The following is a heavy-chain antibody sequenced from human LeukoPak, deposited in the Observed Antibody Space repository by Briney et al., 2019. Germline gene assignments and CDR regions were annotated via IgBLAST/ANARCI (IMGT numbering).Heavy chain of an antibody. Sequence: PGGSLRLSCAASGFTFSSYGMHWVRQAPGKGLEWVAFMRSDGRTEYYADSVRGRFTISRDSSKNTVYLQMNSLRAEDTSLYYCAIVYHSGSFIIDYWGQGTLVTVSS. J-gene: IGHJ4*02. CDR1: GFTFSSYG. V-gene: IGHV3-30*02. CDR2: MRSDGRTE. D-gene: IGHD3-10*01. CDR3: AIVYHSGSFIIDY.